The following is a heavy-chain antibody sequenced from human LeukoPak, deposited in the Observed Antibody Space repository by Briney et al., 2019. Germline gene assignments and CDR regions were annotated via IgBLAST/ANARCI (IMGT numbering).Heavy chain of an antibody. J-gene: IGHJ4*02. CDR1: GGSFSGYY. V-gene: IGHV4-34*01. CDR3: ARGTITMVRGVPPRGFDY. Sequence: SETLSLTCAVYGGSFSGYYWSWIRQPPGKGLEWIGEINHNGSTNYHPSLKSRVTISVDTSKNQFTLKLSSVTAADTAVYYCARGTITMVRGVPPRGFDYWGQGTLVTVSS. CDR2: INHNGST. D-gene: IGHD3-10*01.